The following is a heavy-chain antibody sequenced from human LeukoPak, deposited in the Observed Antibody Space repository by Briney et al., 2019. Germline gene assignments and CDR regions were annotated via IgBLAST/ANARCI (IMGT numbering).Heavy chain of an antibody. CDR1: GFSFSNHA. V-gene: IGHV3-23*01. D-gene: IGHD4-23*01. CDR3: ARDIRPDYGGNSPGAGYFDY. CDR2: LGDNDGRT. J-gene: IGHJ4*02. Sequence: PGGSLRLSCAASGFSFSNHAMNWVRQAPGKGLEWVSALGDNDGRTFYADSVKGRFTISRDNAKNSLYLQMNSLRAEDTAVYYCARDIRPDYGGNSPGAGYFDYWGQGTLVTVSS.